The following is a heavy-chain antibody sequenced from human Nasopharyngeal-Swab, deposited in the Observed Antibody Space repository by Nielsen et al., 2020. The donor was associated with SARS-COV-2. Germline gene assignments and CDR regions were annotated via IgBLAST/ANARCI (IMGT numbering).Heavy chain of an antibody. Sequence: ASVKVSCKASGYTFTGYYMHWVRQAPGQGLEGMGWINPNSGGTNYAQKFQGWVTMTRDTSISTAYMELSRLRSDDTAVYYCSRDLGYIRYCSGGSCYQDYWGQGTLVTVSS. D-gene: IGHD2-15*01. CDR1: GYTFTGYY. CDR2: INPNSGGT. V-gene: IGHV1-2*04. J-gene: IGHJ4*02. CDR3: SRDLGYIRYCSGGSCYQDY.